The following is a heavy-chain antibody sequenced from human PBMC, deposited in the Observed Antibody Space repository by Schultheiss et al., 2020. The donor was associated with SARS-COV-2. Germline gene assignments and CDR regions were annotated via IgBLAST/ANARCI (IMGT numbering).Heavy chain of an antibody. J-gene: IGHJ4*02. D-gene: IGHD3-10*01. CDR3: ARGDYYYGSGSYRFDY. CDR2: IYYSGST. CDR1: GGSISSGGYY. Sequence: SETLSLTCTVSGGSISSGGYYWSWIRQLPGKGLEWIGYIYYSGSTNYNPSLKSRVTISVDTSKNQFSLKLSSVTAADTAVYYCARGDYYYGSGSYRFDYWGQGTLVTVSS. V-gene: IGHV4-61*08.